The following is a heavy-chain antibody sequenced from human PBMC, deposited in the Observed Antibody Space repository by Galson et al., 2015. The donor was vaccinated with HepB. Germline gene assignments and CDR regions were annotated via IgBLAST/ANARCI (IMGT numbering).Heavy chain of an antibody. CDR2: ISAYNGNT. V-gene: IGHV1-18*01. D-gene: IGHD3-22*01. CDR1: GYTFTSYG. J-gene: IGHJ3*02. CDR3: ARRGGYYDSSGPGGAFDI. Sequence: SVKVSCKASGYTFTSYGISWVRQAPGQGLEWMGWISAYNGNTNYAQKLQGRVTMTTDTSTSTAYMELRSLRSDDTAVYYCARRGGYYDSSGPGGAFDIWGQGTMVTVSS.